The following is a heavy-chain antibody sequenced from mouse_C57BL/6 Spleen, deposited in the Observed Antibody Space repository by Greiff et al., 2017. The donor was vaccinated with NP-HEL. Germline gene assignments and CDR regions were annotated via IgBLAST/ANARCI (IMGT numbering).Heavy chain of an antibody. J-gene: IGHJ4*01. CDR3: ARYDYDFAMDY. CDR2: IYPGSGNT. V-gene: IGHV1-76*01. D-gene: IGHD2-4*01. CDR1: GYTFTDYY. Sequence: QVQLQQSGAELVRPGASVKLSCKASGYTFTDYYINWVKQRPGQGLEWIERIYPGSGNTYYNEKFKGKATLTAEKSSSTAYMQLSSLTSEDSAVYFCARYDYDFAMDYWGQGTSVTVSS.